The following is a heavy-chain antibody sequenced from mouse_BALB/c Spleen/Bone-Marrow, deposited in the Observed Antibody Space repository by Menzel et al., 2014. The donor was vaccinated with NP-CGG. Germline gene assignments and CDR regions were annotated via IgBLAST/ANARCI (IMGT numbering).Heavy chain of an antibody. CDR1: GFNIKDTY. D-gene: IGHD1-2*01. V-gene: IGHV14-3*02. Sequence: VQLQQSGAELVKPGASVKLSCTASGFNIKDTYMHWVKQGPEQGLEWIGRIDPANGNTKYDPKFQGKATITADTSSNTAYLQLSSLTSEDTAVYYCARTAPESFDYWGQGTTLTVAS. CDR3: ARTAPESFDY. CDR2: IDPANGNT. J-gene: IGHJ2*01.